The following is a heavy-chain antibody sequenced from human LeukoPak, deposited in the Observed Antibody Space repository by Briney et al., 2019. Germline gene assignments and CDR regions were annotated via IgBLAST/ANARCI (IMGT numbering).Heavy chain of an antibody. CDR1: GGSIRGSTYY. J-gene: IGHJ4*02. D-gene: IGHD1-26*01. CDR2: IYYSGIT. Sequence: SETLSLTCTVSGGSIRGSTYYWGWIRQPPGKGLEWIGNIYYSGITYYNPSLKSRVTIYVDTSKNQFSLKLTSVTAADTALYYCARQGTSIVGATIDYWGQGTLVTVSS. CDR3: ARQGTSIVGATIDY. V-gene: IGHV4-39*01.